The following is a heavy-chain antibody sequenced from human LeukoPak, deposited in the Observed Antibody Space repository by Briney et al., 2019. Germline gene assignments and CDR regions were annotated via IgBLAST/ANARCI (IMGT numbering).Heavy chain of an antibody. D-gene: IGHD2-15*01. Sequence: PSETLSLTCTVSGGSISSYYWSWIRQPPGKGLEWIGYIYYSGSTNYNPSLKGRVTISVDTSKNQFSLKLSSVTAADTAVYYCAREDIVVVVAVTGGMDVWGQGTTVTVSS. J-gene: IGHJ6*02. CDR2: IYYSGST. CDR1: GGSISSYY. CDR3: AREDIVVVVAVTGGMDV. V-gene: IGHV4-59*01.